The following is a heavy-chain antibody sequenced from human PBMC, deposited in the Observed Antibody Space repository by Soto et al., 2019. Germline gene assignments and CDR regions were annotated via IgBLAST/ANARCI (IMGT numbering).Heavy chain of an antibody. V-gene: IGHV1-69*04. CDR1: GGTFSSYT. CDR2: IIPILGIA. Sequence: ASVKVSCKASGGTFSSYTISWVRQAPGQGLEWMGRIIPILGIANYAQKFQGRVTITADKSTSTAYMELSSLRSEDTAVYYCARDNCSGGSCYPAEFGYWGQGTLVTVSS. D-gene: IGHD2-15*01. J-gene: IGHJ4*02. CDR3: ARDNCSGGSCYPAEFGY.